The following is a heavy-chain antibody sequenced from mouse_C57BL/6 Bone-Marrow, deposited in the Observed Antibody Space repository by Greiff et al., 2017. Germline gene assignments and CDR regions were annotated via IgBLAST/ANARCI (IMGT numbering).Heavy chain of an antibody. Sequence: VQLQQSGPVLVKPGASVKMSCKASGYTFTDYYMNWVKQSHGKSLEWIGVINPYNGGTSYNQKFKGKATLTVDKSSSTAYMELNNLTSEDSAVYYCARWGQLRIHYYAMDYWGQGTSVTVSS. CDR3: ARWGQLRIHYYAMDY. J-gene: IGHJ4*01. D-gene: IGHD3-2*02. CDR1: GYTFTDYY. V-gene: IGHV1-19*01. CDR2: INPYNGGT.